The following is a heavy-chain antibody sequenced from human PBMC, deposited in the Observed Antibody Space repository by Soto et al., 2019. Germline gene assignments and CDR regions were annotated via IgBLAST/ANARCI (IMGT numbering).Heavy chain of an antibody. CDR2: TYYRSKWYN. D-gene: IGHD2-21*01. V-gene: IGHV6-1*01. Sequence: SQTLSLTCGISGDSVSSNRAGWNWIRQSPSRGLEWLGRTYYRSKWYNEYAPSLKSRMTINSDTSKNQFSLQLNSVTPEDTAVYYCATRMLIRGHHRYTEVWGQGTAVTVS. J-gene: IGHJ6*02. CDR1: GDSVSSNRAG. CDR3: ATRMLIRGHHRYTEV.